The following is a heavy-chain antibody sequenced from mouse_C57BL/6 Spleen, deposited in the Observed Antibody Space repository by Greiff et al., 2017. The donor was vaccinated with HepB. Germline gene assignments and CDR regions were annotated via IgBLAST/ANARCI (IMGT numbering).Heavy chain of an antibody. V-gene: IGHV1-69*01. D-gene: IGHD2-10*02. CDR2: IDPSDSYT. J-gene: IGHJ2*01. Sequence: QVQLQQSGAELVMPGASVKLSCKASGYTFTSYWMHWVKQRPGQGLEWIGEIDPSDSYTNYNQKFKGKSTLTVDKSSSTAYMQLSSLTSEDSAVYYCARDGYGNRYYFDYWGQGTTLTVSS. CDR3: ARDGYGNRYYFDY. CDR1: GYTFTSYW.